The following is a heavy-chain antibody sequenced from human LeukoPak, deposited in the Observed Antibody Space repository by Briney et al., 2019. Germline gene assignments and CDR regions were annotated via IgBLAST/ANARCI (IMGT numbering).Heavy chain of an antibody. CDR1: GYTFTGYY. CDR3: ARDAGSGWGFDY. D-gene: IGHD6-19*01. V-gene: IGHV1-2*02. CDR2: INPNSGGT. Sequence: ASVKVSCKASGYTFTGYYMHWVRQAPGQGLEWMGWINPNSGGTNYAQKFQGRVTMTRDTSISTAYMELSRLRSDDTAVYYCARDAGSGWGFDYWGQGTLVTVSS. J-gene: IGHJ4*02.